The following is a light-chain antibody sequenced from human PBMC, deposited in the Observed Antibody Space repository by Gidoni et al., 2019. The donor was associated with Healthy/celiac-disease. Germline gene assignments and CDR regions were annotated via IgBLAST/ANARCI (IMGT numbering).Light chain of an antibody. CDR1: QGISSY. J-gene: IGKJ4*01. CDR2: AAS. Sequence: DIQLTQSPSFLSASVGDRVTITCRASQGISSYLAWYQQKPGKAPKLLIYAASTLQSGVPSRFSRSGSGTEFTLTIRSLQPEDFATYYCQQLNSYLFFXGXTKVEIK. CDR3: QQLNSYLF. V-gene: IGKV1-9*01.